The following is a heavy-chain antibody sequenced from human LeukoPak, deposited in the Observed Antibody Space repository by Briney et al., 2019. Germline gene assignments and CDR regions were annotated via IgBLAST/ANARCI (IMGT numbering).Heavy chain of an antibody. CDR1: GGSFSGYY. Sequence: SETLSLTCAVYGGSFSGYYWSWIRQPPGKGLEWIGEINHSGSTNYNPSLKSRVTISVDTSKNQFSLKLSSVTAADTAVYYCARENYDYVWGSYRSAWFDPWGQGTLVTVSS. J-gene: IGHJ5*02. V-gene: IGHV4-34*01. CDR2: INHSGST. CDR3: ARENYDYVWGSYRSAWFDP. D-gene: IGHD3-16*02.